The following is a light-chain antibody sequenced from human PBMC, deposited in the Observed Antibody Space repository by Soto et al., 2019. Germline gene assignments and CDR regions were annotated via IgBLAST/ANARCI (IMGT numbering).Light chain of an antibody. J-gene: IGKJ2*01. CDR3: LQGTYWPST. V-gene: IGKV2-30*01. CDR1: QSLVYSDGNTY. Sequence: DVVMTQSPLSLPVTLGQPASISCRSRQSLVYSDGNTYLNWFQQRPGQSPRRLIYKVSNRDSGVPDRFSGSGSGTDFTLKISRVEAEDVGVYYCLQGTYWPSTFGQGTKLEIK. CDR2: KVS.